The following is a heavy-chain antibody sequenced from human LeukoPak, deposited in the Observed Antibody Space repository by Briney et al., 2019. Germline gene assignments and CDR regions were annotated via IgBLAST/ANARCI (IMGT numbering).Heavy chain of an antibody. CDR3: VPASVYGMDV. Sequence: GGSLRLSCAASGFTFSSYAMSWVRQATGKGLEWVSAISGSGGSTYYADSVKGRFTISRDNSKNTLYLQMNSLRAEDTAVYYCVPASVYGMDVRGQGTTVTVSS. D-gene: IGHD2-2*01. CDR2: ISGSGGST. CDR1: GFTFSSYA. J-gene: IGHJ6*02. V-gene: IGHV3-23*01.